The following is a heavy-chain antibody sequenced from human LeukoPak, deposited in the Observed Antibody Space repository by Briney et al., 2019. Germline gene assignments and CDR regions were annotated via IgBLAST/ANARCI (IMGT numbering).Heavy chain of an antibody. CDR2: TYYRSKWYN. Sequence: SQTLSLTCAISGDSVSSNSAAWNWIRQSPSRGLEWLGRTYYRSKWYNDYAVSVKSRITINPDTSKNQFSLQLNSVTPEDTAVYYCAREVHAVAGSYYYYYYMDVWGKGTTVTISS. V-gene: IGHV6-1*01. CDR1: GDSVSSNSAA. D-gene: IGHD6-19*01. J-gene: IGHJ6*03. CDR3: AREVHAVAGSYYYYYYMDV.